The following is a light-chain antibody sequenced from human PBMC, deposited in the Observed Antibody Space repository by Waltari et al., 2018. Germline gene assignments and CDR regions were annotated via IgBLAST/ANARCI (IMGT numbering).Light chain of an antibody. CDR3: QQYYSKPLT. CDR1: QGVGNS. V-gene: IGKV1-NL1*01. CDR2: AAS. J-gene: IGKJ4*01. Sequence: DIQMTQSPSSLSASFGDRVTITCRASQGVGNSLAWYQQKPGKAPKLLLYAASRLESGVPSRFSSSGSGTDYTLTIISLQSEDVATYYCQQYYSKPLTFGGGTKVEIK.